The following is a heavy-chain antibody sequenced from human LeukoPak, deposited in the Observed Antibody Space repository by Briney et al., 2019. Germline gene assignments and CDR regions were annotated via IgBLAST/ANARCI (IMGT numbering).Heavy chain of an antibody. CDR2: TNEAGSGQ. J-gene: IGHJ4*02. CDR1: GFTFSSYA. CDR3: SNKRDY. V-gene: IGHV3-7*01. Sequence: GGSLRLSCSASGFTFSSYAMHWVRQAPGKGLEWVANTNEAGSGQNYGDSVKGRFTISRDNAKNSLYLQMNSLRVEDTAIYYCSNKRDYWGQGTLVTVSS.